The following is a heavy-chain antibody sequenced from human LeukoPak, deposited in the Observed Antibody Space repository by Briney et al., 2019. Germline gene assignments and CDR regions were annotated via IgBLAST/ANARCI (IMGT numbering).Heavy chain of an antibody. D-gene: IGHD4-11*01. Sequence: SETLSLTCTVSGGSISSHDWSWIRQPPGKGLEWIGYIYYSGSTNYNPSLKSRVTISVDTSKNQFSLKLSSVTAADTAVYYCARGGDYSYEERAYYYYMDVWGKGTTVTVSS. CDR3: ARGGDYSYEERAYYYYMDV. CDR1: GGSISSHD. CDR2: IYYSGST. J-gene: IGHJ6*03. V-gene: IGHV4-59*11.